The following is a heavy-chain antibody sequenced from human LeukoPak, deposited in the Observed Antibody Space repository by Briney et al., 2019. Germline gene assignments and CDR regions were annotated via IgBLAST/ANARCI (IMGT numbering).Heavy chain of an antibody. J-gene: IGHJ6*02. CDR1: GGSISSGGYY. CDR2: IYYSGST. CDR3: ASLRDYYYFGMDV. Sequence: SETLSLTCTVSGGSISSGGYYWSWIRQHPGKGLEWIGYIYYSGSTYYNPSLKSRVTISVDRSKNQFSLKLSSVTAADTAVYYCASLRDYYYFGMDVWGQGTTVTVSS. V-gene: IGHV4-31*03.